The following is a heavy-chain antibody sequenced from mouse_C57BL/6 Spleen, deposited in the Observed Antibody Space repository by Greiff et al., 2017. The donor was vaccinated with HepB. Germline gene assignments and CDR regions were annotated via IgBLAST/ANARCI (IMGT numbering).Heavy chain of an antibody. CDR3: ARTGDGYYDYYAMDY. Sequence: VKLMESGPGLVAPSQCLSITCTVSGFSLTSYAISWVRQPPGKGLEWLGVIWTGGGTNYNSALKSRLSISKDNSKSQVFLKMNSLQTDDTARYYCARTGDGYYDYYAMDYWGQGTSVTVSS. CDR2: IWTGGGT. J-gene: IGHJ4*01. CDR1: GFSLTSYA. D-gene: IGHD2-3*01. V-gene: IGHV2-9-1*01.